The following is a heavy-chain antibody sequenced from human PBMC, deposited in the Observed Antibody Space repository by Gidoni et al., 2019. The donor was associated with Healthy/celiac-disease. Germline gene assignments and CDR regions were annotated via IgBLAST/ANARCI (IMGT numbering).Heavy chain of an antibody. CDR2: IYYSGST. CDR1: GGSISSGGYY. J-gene: IGHJ3*02. CDR3: ARYQYGDYLLGDAFDI. Sequence: QVQLQESGPGLVKPSQTLSLTCTVSGGSISSGGYYWSWIRQHPGKGLEWIGYIYYSGSTYYNPSLKSRVTISVDTSKNQFSLKLSSVTAADTAVYYCARYQYGDYLLGDAFDIWGQGTMVTVSS. V-gene: IGHV4-31*03. D-gene: IGHD4-17*01.